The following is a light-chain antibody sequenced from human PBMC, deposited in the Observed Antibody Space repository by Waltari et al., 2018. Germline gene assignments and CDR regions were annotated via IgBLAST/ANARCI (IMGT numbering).Light chain of an antibody. CDR3: QQYYTTPLT. Sequence: DIVMTQSPDSLAVSLGERATINCTSSQSVLYSSNIRNYLTGYQQKPGQPPKLLIYWASIRESGVPDRFSGSGSGTDFTLTISSLQAEDVAVYYCQQYYTTPLTFGGGTKVEIK. V-gene: IGKV4-1*01. CDR2: WAS. CDR1: QSVLYSSNIRNY. J-gene: IGKJ4*01.